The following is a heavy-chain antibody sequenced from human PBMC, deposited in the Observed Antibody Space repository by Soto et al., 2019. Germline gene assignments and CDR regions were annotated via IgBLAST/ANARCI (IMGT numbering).Heavy chain of an antibody. CDR1: GFTFSSYS. CDR3: ARGVVIINSYSGLDV. V-gene: IGHV3-21*04. D-gene: IGHD3-9*01. CDR2: ISSSSYI. J-gene: IGHJ6*02. Sequence: GGSLRLSCAASGFTFSSYSMNWVRQAPGKGLEWVSSISSSSYIYYADSVKGRFTISRDDSKNSLYLQMNSLKTEDTAVYYCARGVVIINSYSGLDVWGQGTTVTVSS.